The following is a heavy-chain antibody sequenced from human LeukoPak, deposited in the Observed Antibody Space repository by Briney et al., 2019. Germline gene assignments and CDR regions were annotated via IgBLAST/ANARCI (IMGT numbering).Heavy chain of an antibody. D-gene: IGHD3-22*01. CDR2: ISYDGSNK. CDR1: GFTFSSYA. J-gene: IGHJ4*02. V-gene: IGHV3-30-3*01. Sequence: GGSLRLSCAASGFTFSSYAMHWVRQAPGKGLEWVAVISYDGSNKYYADSVKGRFTISRGNSKNTLYVQVNSLGTEDTAAYYCAKGSYYDSSGSFYFDYWGQGTLVTVSS. CDR3: AKGSYYDSSGSFYFDY.